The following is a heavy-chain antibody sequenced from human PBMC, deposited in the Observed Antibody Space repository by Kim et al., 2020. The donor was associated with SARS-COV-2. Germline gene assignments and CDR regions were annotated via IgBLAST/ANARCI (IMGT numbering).Heavy chain of an antibody. V-gene: IGHV4-30-4*07. CDR3: AQESYCSGGSCYSFDY. J-gene: IGHJ4*02. Sequence: SLKSRVTISVDTSKNQFSLKLSSVTAADTAVYYCAQESYCSGGSCYSFDYWGQGTLVTVSS. D-gene: IGHD2-15*01.